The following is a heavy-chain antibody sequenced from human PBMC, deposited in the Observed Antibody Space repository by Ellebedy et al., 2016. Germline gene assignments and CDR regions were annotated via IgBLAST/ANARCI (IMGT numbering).Heavy chain of an antibody. CDR3: ARVIDYGSLDY. V-gene: IGHV4-34*01. J-gene: IGHJ4*02. CDR2: INHSGGT. D-gene: IGHD4-17*01. Sequence: SETLSLTCAVYGGSFSGYYWSWIRQPPGKGLEWIGEINHSGGTNYNPSLKSRVTISVDTSKNQFSLKLSSVTAADTAVYYCARVIDYGSLDYWGQGTLVTVSS. CDR1: GGSFSGYY.